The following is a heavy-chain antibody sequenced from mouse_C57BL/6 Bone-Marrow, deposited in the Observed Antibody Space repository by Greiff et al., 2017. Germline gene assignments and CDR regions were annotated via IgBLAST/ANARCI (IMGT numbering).Heavy chain of an antibody. V-gene: IGHV5-12*01. J-gene: IGHJ4*01. CDR2: ISNGGGST. Sequence: EVQLVESGGGLVQPGGSLKLSCAASGFTFSDYYMYWVRQTPEKRLEWVAYISNGGGSTYYPDTVKGRFTISRDNAKNTLYLQMSRLKSDDTAMYYCASTYDGYYSYAIDYWGQGTSVTVSS. CDR3: ASTYDGYYSYAIDY. CDR1: GFTFSDYY. D-gene: IGHD2-3*01.